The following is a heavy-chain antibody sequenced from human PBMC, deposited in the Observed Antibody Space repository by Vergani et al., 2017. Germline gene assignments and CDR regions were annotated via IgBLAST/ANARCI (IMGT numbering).Heavy chain of an antibody. CDR2: ISYDGSNK. J-gene: IGHJ5*02. V-gene: IGHV3-30*03. Sequence: QVQLVESGGGVVQPGRSLRLSCAASGFTFSSYGMHWVRQAPGKGLEWVAVISYDGSNKYYADSVKGRFTISRDNSKNKLYLQMNRLRAEDTAVYYCARDLAYCSGGSCYSGVLGRWFDPWGQGTLVTVSS. CDR1: GFTFSSYG. CDR3: ARDLAYCSGGSCYSGVLGRWFDP. D-gene: IGHD2-15*01.